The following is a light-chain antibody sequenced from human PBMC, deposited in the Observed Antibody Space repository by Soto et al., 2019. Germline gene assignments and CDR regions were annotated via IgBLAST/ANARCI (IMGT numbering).Light chain of an antibody. V-gene: IGKV3-15*01. CDR3: QQYNNWPRT. CDR2: GAT. J-gene: IGKJ1*01. CDR1: QSVSSSY. Sequence: IVLTPSTAILAFAPWDIEPLSFRSSQSVSSSYLAWYQHKPGQAPRLLIHGATTRATGIPARFSGSGSGTEFTLTISSRQSEDFAVYYCQQYNNWPRTFGQGTTVDIK.